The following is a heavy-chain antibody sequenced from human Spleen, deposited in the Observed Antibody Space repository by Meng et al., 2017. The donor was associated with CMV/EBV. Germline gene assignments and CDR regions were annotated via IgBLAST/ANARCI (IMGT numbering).Heavy chain of an antibody. V-gene: IGHV1-18*04. J-gene: IGHJ4*02. CDR1: GYTFTSYY. Sequence: ASVKVSCKASGYTFTSYYMHWVRQAPGQGLEWMGWISAYNGNTNYAQKLQGRVTMTTDTSTSTAYMEVRSLTSDDTAMYYCARGSWNYDFWGRGTLVTVSS. D-gene: IGHD1-7*01. CDR2: ISAYNGNT. CDR3: ARGSWNYDF.